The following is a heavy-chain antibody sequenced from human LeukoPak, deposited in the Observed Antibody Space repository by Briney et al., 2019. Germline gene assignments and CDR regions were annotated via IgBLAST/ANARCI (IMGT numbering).Heavy chain of an antibody. D-gene: IGHD1-26*01. CDR1: GFTFSSYA. CDR2: ISGSGGST. CDR3: AKTIAFPSGSGSYSRRGWFDP. V-gene: IGHV3-23*01. J-gene: IGHJ5*02. Sequence: PGGSLRLSCAASGFTFSSYAMSWVRQAPGKGLEWVSAISGSGGSTYYADSVKGRFTISRDNSKNTLYLQMNSLRAEDTAVYYCAKTIAFPSGSGSYSRRGWFDPWGQGTLVTVSS.